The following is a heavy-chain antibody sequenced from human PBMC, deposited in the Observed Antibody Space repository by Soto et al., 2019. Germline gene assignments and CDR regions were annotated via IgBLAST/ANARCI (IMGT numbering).Heavy chain of an antibody. V-gene: IGHV3-53*01. Sequence: GGSLRLSCAASGFTVSSNYMSWVRQAPGKGLEWVSVIYSGGSTYYADSVKGRFTISRDNSKNTLYLQMNSLRAEDTAVYYCARVGYDSSYGMDVWGQGTTVTVSS. D-gene: IGHD3-3*01. J-gene: IGHJ6*02. CDR2: IYSGGST. CDR1: GFTVSSNY. CDR3: ARVGYDSSYGMDV.